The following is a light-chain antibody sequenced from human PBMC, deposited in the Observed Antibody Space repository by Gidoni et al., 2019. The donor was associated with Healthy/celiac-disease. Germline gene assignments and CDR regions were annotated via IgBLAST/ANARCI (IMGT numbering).Light chain of an antibody. V-gene: IGKV3-11*01. Sequence: EIVSTPSPATLSFSTGERATLSCRASQRVSSYLAWYQQKPGQAPGLLIYDASNRAPGIPARFSGSGSGTDFTLTISGLEPEDLAVYYCQQRSNLPPWVTFXQXTRLEIK. CDR1: QRVSSY. CDR2: DAS. J-gene: IGKJ5*01. CDR3: QQRSNLPPWVT.